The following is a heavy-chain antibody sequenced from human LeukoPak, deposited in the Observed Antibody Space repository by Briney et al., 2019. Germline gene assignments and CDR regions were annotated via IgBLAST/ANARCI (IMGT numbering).Heavy chain of an antibody. D-gene: IGHD2-2*02. J-gene: IGHJ5*02. CDR3: ARSVPAAIPRAYWFDP. CDR2: IYTSGNN. CDR1: GGSISSGSYY. V-gene: IGHV4-61*02. Sequence: SETLSLTCTVSGGSISSGSYYWSWIRQPAGKGLEWIGRIYTSGNNNYNPSLKSRVTISVDTSKNQFSLKLSSVTAADTAVYYCARSVPAAIPRAYWFDPWGQGTLVTVSS.